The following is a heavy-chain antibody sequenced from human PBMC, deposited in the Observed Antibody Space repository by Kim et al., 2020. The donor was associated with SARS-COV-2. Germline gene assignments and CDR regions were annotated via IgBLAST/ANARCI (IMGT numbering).Heavy chain of an antibody. J-gene: IGHJ4*02. V-gene: IGHV4-39*01. D-gene: IGHD3-3*01. CDR2: ISYSGSA. Sequence: SETLSLTCIVSGGSISSRTYYWGWVRQPPGQGLEWIGMISYSGSAPYNPSLKGRVSISLDTSKNQFSLRLYPVTAAATAVYYCTRSHGVYWGQGTLVTVS. CDR1: GGSISSRTYY. CDR3: TRSHGVY.